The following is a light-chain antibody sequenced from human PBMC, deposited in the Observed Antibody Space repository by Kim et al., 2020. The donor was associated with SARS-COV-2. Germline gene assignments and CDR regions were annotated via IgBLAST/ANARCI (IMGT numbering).Light chain of an antibody. Sequence: ALGRTVRITCQGDRLRTYYAIWYQQKPGQAPVLVIYGKNNRPSGIPDLFSGSSSGNTASLTITGAQAEDEADYYCNSRDSSGNQWVFGGGTQLAVL. J-gene: IGLJ3*02. CDR2: GKN. CDR1: RLRTYY. CDR3: NSRDSSGNQWV. V-gene: IGLV3-19*01.